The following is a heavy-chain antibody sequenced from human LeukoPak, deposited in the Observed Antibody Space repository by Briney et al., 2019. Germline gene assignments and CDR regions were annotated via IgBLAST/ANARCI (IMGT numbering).Heavy chain of an antibody. CDR2: IFPGDSET. V-gene: IGHV5-51*01. CDR1: GYTFRSYW. D-gene: IGHD6-13*01. CDR3: ARFSAPFDF. Sequence: GESLKISCKASGYTFRSYWIGWVRQVPGKGLEWMGIIFPGDSETRYSPSFEGQVTISADESTNTAYLHWSSLRASDTAIYYCARFSAPFDFWGQGTLVTVSS. J-gene: IGHJ4*02.